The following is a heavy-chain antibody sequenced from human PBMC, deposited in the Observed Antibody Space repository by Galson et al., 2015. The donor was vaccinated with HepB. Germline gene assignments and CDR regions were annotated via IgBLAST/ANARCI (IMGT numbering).Heavy chain of an antibody. J-gene: IGHJ4*02. CDR2: MNPNSGNT. V-gene: IGHV1-8*01. CDR1: GYTFTSSD. Sequence: SVKVSCKASGYTFTSSDINWVRQATGQGLEWMGWMNPNSGNTGYAQKFQGRVTMTRNASISTSYMELSSLRTEDTAVYYCARFSSRYPETLAWGQGTLVTVSS. CDR3: ARFSSRYPETLA. D-gene: IGHD3-9*01.